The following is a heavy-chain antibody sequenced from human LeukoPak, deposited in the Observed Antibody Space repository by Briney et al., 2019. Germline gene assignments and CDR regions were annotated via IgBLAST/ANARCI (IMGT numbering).Heavy chain of an antibody. Sequence: ASVKVSCKASGYTFTSYGISWVRQAPGQGLEWMGWISAYNGNTNYAQKLQGRVTMTTDTSTSAAYMELRSLRSDDTAVYYCARGLDYSNPYGMDVWGQGTTVTVSS. CDR2: ISAYNGNT. J-gene: IGHJ6*02. CDR3: ARGLDYSNPYGMDV. V-gene: IGHV1-18*01. D-gene: IGHD4-11*01. CDR1: GYTFTSYG.